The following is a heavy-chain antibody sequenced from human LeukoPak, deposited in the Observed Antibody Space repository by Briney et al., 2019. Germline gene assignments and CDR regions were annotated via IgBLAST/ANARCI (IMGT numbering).Heavy chain of an antibody. V-gene: IGHV4-31*03. Sequence: SETLSLTCTVSGGSISSGGYYWSWIRQHPEKGLEWIGYIYYSGSTYYNPSLKSRVTISVDTSKNQFSLKLSSVTAADTAVYYCAREDTGGLDHWGQGILVTVSP. CDR2: IYYSGST. J-gene: IGHJ4*02. CDR3: AREDTGGLDH. CDR1: GGSISSGGYY. D-gene: IGHD4-23*01.